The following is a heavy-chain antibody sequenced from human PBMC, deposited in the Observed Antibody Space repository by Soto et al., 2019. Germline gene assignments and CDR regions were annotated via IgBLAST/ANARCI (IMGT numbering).Heavy chain of an antibody. CDR1: VDSLDSYY. CDR3: ARGQGVINFDS. V-gene: IGHV4-4*07. CDR2: VYTRGTT. J-gene: IGHJ4*02. Sequence: LSLTCTFSVDSLDSYYWNWIRLPAGKGLEWIGRVYTRGTTNYNPSLKSRVTMTVDTSKKKFSLELRSVTAADTAVYYCARGQGVINFDSWGQGTLVTVSS. D-gene: IGHD2-21*01.